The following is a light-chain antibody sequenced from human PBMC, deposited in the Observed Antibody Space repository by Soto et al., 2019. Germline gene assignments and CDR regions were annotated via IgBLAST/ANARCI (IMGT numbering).Light chain of an antibody. CDR2: GAS. J-gene: IGKJ1*01. V-gene: IGKV3-20*01. CDR1: QSVSSNY. CDR3: QQYGSSPPT. Sequence: EIVLTQSTGTLSLSPGERATLSCRASQSVSSNYLAWYRRKPGQAPSLLIYGASTRATGIPGRFSGSGSGTDFTLTITRLEPEDFAVYYCQQYGSSPPTFGQGTKVEI.